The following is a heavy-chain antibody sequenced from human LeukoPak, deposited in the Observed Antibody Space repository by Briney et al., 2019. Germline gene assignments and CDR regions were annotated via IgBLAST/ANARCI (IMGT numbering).Heavy chain of an antibody. Sequence: GGSLRLSCAASGFTFSNYAMNWVRQAPGKGLEWVSSISANGGGTYYADSVKGRFTVSRDNSQNTLYLQMNSLRAEDTAVYYCAKATKSIVVDNYFDYWGQGALVTVSS. CDR1: GFTFSNYA. D-gene: IGHD3-22*01. CDR3: AKATKSIVVDNYFDY. V-gene: IGHV3-23*01. CDR2: ISANGGGT. J-gene: IGHJ4*02.